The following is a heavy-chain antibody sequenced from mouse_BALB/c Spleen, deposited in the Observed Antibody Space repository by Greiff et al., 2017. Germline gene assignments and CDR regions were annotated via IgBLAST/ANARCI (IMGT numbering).Heavy chain of an antibody. J-gene: IGHJ3*01. Sequence: QVQLQQPGAELVRPGASVKLSCKASGYTFTSYWINWVKQRPGQGLEWIGNIYPSDSYTNYNQKFKDKATLTVDKSSSTAYMQLSSPTSEDSAVYYCTTNYGSSPWFAYWGQGTLVTVSA. D-gene: IGHD1-1*01. CDR3: TTNYGSSPWFAY. V-gene: IGHV1-69*02. CDR1: GYTFTSYW. CDR2: IYPSDSYT.